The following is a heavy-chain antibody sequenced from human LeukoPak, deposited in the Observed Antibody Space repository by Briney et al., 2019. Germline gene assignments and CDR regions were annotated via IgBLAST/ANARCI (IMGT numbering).Heavy chain of an antibody. D-gene: IGHD3-22*01. CDR1: GFTFSDHY. CDR2: IRNKANSHTT. V-gene: IGHV3-72*01. Sequence: GGSLRLSCAASGFTFSDHYMDWVRQAPGKGLEWVGRIRNKANSHTTEYAASAKGRFTISRDDSKNSLYLQMNSLKTEDAAVYYCATGRVGHSSGYHHFAYWGQGTLVTVSS. CDR3: ATGRVGHSSGYHHFAY. J-gene: IGHJ4*02.